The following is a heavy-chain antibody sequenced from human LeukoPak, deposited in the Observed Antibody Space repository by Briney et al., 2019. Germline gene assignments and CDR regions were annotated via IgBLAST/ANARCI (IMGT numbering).Heavy chain of an antibody. CDR1: GFTFSGYS. D-gene: IGHD3-9*01. V-gene: IGHV3-21*01. CDR3: VRDHRRHFDWLSYFQH. Sequence: GGSLRLSCAASGFTFSGYSMNWVRQAPGRGLEWVSSISNSGSYTYYVDSVKGRFFISRDNAKNSTFLQMNSLRAEDTAVYYCVRDHRRHFDWLSYFQHWGQGTLVAVSA. CDR2: ISNSGSYT. J-gene: IGHJ1*01.